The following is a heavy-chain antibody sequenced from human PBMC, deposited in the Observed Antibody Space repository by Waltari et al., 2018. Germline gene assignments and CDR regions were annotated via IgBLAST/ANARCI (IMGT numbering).Heavy chain of an antibody. CDR3: AREPSPDSSGYFYYYMDV. J-gene: IGHJ6*03. D-gene: IGHD3-22*01. CDR2: INSDGSGT. CDR1: GFTFIRYW. Sequence: VPLVESGGGLVQPAGSLRLPCAASGFTFIRYWMHWVSQAPGKGLVLVSRINSDGSGTIYADSVKGRFTISRDNAKNTLYLQLNSLRVEDTAVYYCAREPSPDSSGYFYYYMDVWGKGTTVTVSS. V-gene: IGHV3-74*01.